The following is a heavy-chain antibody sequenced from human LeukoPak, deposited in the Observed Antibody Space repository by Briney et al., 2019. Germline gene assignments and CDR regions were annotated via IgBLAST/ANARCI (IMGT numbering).Heavy chain of an antibody. CDR2: INTNTGNP. Sequence: GASVKVSCKTSGYTFTTYTMNWVRQAPGQGLEWMGWINTNTGNPTYAQDFTGRFVFSLDTSVNTAYLQISSLKAEDTAIYYCARPVDIVATTPDAFDIWGQGTMVTVSS. CDR1: GYTFTTYT. CDR3: ARPVDIVATTPDAFDI. J-gene: IGHJ3*02. D-gene: IGHD5-12*01. V-gene: IGHV7-4-1*02.